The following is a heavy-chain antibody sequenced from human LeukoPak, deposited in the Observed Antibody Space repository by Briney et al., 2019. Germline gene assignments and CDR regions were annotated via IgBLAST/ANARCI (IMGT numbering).Heavy chain of an antibody. CDR2: IWHDGTKK. CDR3: ARAYSSSRHNWFDP. V-gene: IGHV3-33*01. CDR1: GFTFRRYG. D-gene: IGHD6-13*01. Sequence: GTSLRLSCAASGFTFRRYGMHWVRQAPGKGLEWVAVIWHDGTKKYYADSVKGRFTISRDNSKNTLYLQVNSLRAEDTAVYYCARAYSSSRHNWFDPWGQGTLVTVSS. J-gene: IGHJ5*02.